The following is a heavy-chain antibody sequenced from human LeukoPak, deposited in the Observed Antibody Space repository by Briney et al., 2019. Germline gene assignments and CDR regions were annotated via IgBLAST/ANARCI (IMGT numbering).Heavy chain of an antibody. V-gene: IGHV3-30*04. Sequence: PGGSLRLSCAASGFTFSSYAMHWVRQAPGKGLEWVAVISYDGSNKYYADSVKGRFTISRDNSKNTLYLQMNSLRAEDTAVYYCARDGPTSSWYRCGYWGQGTLVTVSS. CDR3: ARDGPTSSWYRCGY. D-gene: IGHD6-13*01. J-gene: IGHJ4*02. CDR1: GFTFSSYA. CDR2: ISYDGSNK.